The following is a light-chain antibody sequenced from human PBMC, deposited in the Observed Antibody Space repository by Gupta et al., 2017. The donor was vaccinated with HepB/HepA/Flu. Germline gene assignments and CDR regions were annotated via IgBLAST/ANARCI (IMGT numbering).Light chain of an antibody. V-gene: IGLV2-11*01. CDR3: SAYAGTHTVV. J-gene: IGLJ3*02. Sequence: SVLPHPRPVEGSPGRPGTLPCTGTSSDVGGSKYVSWYQQHPGTAPNLMIYDVSERLSGVPDRFSGSKSGNTASLTISGLQAEDDAEYHCSAYAGTHTVVFGGGTKLTVL. CDR2: DVS. CDR1: SSDVGGSKY.